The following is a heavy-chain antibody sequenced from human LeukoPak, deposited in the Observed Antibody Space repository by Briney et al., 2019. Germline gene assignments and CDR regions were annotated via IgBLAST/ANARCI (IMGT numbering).Heavy chain of an antibody. CDR3: ARISNLSGSYRDAFDI. D-gene: IGHD1-26*01. CDR2: IYPGDSDT. V-gene: IGHV5-51*01. Sequence: GESLKISCKGSGYSFTSYWIGWVRQMPGKGLEWMGIIYPGDSDTRYSPSFQGQVTISADKSISTAYLQWSSLKASDTAMYYCARISNLSGSYRDAFDIWSQGTMVTVSS. CDR1: GYSFTSYW. J-gene: IGHJ3*02.